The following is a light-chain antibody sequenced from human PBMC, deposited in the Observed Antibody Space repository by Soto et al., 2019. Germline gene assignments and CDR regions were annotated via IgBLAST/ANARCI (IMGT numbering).Light chain of an antibody. CDR3: SSYTSSSPS. CDR1: SSDVGGYNY. Sequence: ALTQPASVSGSPGQSITISCTGTSSDVGGYNYVSWYQQHPGKAPKLMIYDVSNRPSGVSNRFSGSKSGNTASLTISGLQAEDEADYYCSSYTSSSPSFVTGTMVTVL. V-gene: IGLV2-14*01. J-gene: IGLJ1*01. CDR2: DVS.